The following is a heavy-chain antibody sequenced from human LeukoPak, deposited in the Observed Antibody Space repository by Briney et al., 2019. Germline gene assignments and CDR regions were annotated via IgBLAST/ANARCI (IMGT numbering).Heavy chain of an antibody. D-gene: IGHD3-10*01. Sequence: PSETLSLTCTVSGGSISSYYWSWIRQPPGQGLEWIGFMYYSGSTSYNPSLKSRVTISVDTSKNQLSLSLNSVTAADTAVYYCATYSGSGSSARRAFDIWGQGTMVTVSS. CDR3: ATYSGSGSSARRAFDI. V-gene: IGHV4-59*01. CDR2: MYYSGST. J-gene: IGHJ3*02. CDR1: GGSISSYY.